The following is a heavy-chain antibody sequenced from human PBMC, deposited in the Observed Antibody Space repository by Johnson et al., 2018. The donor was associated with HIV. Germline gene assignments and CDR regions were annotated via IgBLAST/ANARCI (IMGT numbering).Heavy chain of an antibody. CDR1: AFTFSSYS. CDR3: AREKTPDDYVWGSYWGAFDI. CDR2: ISYSSTTL. D-gene: IGHD3-16*01. Sequence: VQLVESGGALVQPGGSLRLSCAASAFTFSSYSMNWVRQAPGKGLEWVSYISYSSTTLYYADSVKGRFTISRDNVKNSLYLQMNSLRAEDTAVYYCAREKTPDDYVWGSYWGAFDIWGQGTMVTVSS. J-gene: IGHJ3*02. V-gene: IGHV3-48*01.